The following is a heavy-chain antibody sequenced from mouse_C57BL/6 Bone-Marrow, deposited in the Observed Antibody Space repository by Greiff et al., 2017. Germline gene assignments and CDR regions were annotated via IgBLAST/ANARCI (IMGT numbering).Heavy chain of an antibody. D-gene: IGHD1-1*01. Sequence: VQLVESGAELVRPGTSVKVSCKASGYAFTNYLIEWVKQRPGQGLEWIGVINPGSGGTNYNEKFKGKATLTADKSSSTAYMQLSSLTSEDSAVYFCARGGYYYGSSPAWFAYWGQGTLVTVSA. V-gene: IGHV1-54*01. CDR2: INPGSGGT. J-gene: IGHJ3*01. CDR1: GYAFTNYL. CDR3: ARGGYYYGSSPAWFAY.